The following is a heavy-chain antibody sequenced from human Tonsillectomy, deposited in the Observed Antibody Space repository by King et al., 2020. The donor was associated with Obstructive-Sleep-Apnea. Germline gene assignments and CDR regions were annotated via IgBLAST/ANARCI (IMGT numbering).Heavy chain of an antibody. D-gene: IGHD6-13*01. CDR2: ISAYNGNT. Sequence: QLVQSGAEVKKPGASVKVSCKASGYTFNTYDISWVRQAPGQGLEWMGRISAYNGNTNYAQKPQGRVTMTTDTSTSTAYMELRSLRSDDTAVYYCARVAHSSNSNDYWGQGTLVSVSS. J-gene: IGHJ4*02. CDR3: ARVAHSSNSNDY. V-gene: IGHV1-18*01. CDR1: GYTFNTYD.